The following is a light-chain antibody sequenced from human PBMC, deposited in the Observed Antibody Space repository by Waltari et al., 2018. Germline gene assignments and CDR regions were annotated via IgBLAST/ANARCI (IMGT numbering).Light chain of an antibody. CDR1: QGTSSY. Sequence: DIQLTQSPSFLSASVGDSVTITCRASQGTSSYLAWYHQKPGKAPELLIYGVSTLQIGVPSRFSGSGSGTEFTLTVSSLQPEDFATYYWLHLDNSRSEFTFGGGTKVEIK. CDR2: GVS. J-gene: IGKJ4*01. CDR3: LHLDNSRSEFT. V-gene: IGKV1-9*01.